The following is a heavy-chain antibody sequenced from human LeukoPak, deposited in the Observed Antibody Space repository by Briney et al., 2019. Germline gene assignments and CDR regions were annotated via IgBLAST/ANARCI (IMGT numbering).Heavy chain of an antibody. CDR1: GFTFSSYA. CDR2: ISGSGGST. CDR3: AKDHYYDSSGYYAHFDY. V-gene: IGHV3-23*01. D-gene: IGHD3-22*01. Sequence: GGSLRLSCAASGFTFSSYAMNWVRQAPGKGLEWVSAISGSGGSTYYADSVKDRFTISRDNSKNTLYLQMNSLRAEDTAVYYCAKDHYYDSSGYYAHFDYWGQGTLVAVSS. J-gene: IGHJ4*02.